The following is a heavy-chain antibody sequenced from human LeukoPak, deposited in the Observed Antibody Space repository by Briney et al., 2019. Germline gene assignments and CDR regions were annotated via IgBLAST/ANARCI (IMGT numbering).Heavy chain of an antibody. J-gene: IGHJ4*02. CDR3: AKDRNIYGDFDY. CDR2: ISYDGSNK. D-gene: IGHD4-17*01. Sequence: GGSLRLSCVASGFTFSNYNMHWVRQAPGKGLEWVALISYDGSNKYNADSVKGRFTISRDNSKSTLYLQMNSLRAEDTAVYYCAKDRNIYGDFDYWGQGTLVTVFS. V-gene: IGHV3-30*18. CDR1: GFTFSNYN.